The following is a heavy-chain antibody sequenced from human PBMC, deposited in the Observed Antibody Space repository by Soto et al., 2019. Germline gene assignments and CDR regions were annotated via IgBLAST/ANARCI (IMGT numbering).Heavy chain of an antibody. Sequence: GGSLRLSCTTSGFTFGDYAMSWFRQAPGKGLEWVGFIRSKGYGGTTQYAASVKGRFTISRDDSESIAYLQMDSLKTEDAALYYCARVGSASLMVVVIADHWGQGTQVTVSS. CDR2: IRSKGYGGTT. CDR1: GFTFGDYA. J-gene: IGHJ4*02. V-gene: IGHV3-49*03. CDR3: ARVGSASLMVVVIADH. D-gene: IGHD3-22*01.